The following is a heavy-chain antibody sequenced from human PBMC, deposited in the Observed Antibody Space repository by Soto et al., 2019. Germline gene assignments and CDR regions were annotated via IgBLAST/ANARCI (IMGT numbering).Heavy chain of an antibody. V-gene: IGHV4-4*07. CDR1: VASISGFF. CDR3: VRDGTKTLRDWFDP. Sequence: SETLSLPCTFSVASISGFFWSWIRKSAGKGLEWIGRIYATGTTDYNPSLKSRVMMSVGTSKKQFSLKLRSVTAADTAVYYCVRDGTKTLRDWFDPWGQGISVTVSS. J-gene: IGHJ5*02. D-gene: IGHD1-1*01. CDR2: IYATGTT.